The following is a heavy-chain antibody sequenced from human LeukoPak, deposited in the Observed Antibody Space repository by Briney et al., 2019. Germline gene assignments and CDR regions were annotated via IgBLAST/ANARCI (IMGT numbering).Heavy chain of an antibody. CDR2: IYYSGST. Sequence: SETLSLTCTVSGGSISSYYWSWIRQPPGKGLEWIGYIYYSGSTNYNPSLKSRVTISVDTSKNQFSLRLSSVTAADTAVYYCARGAYDFWSGSRNWFDPWGQGTLVTVSS. CDR3: ARGAYDFWSGSRNWFDP. CDR1: GGSISSYY. D-gene: IGHD3-3*01. J-gene: IGHJ5*02. V-gene: IGHV4-59*01.